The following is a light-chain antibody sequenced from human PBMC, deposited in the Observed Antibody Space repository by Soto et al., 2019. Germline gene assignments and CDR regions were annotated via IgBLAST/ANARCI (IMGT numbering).Light chain of an antibody. CDR3: QQRT. J-gene: IGKJ1*01. Sequence: EIVLTQSPATLSLSPGERATLSCRASPSVSSYLAWYQQKPGQAPRLLIYDASNRATGIPARFSGSGSGTDFTLTISSLEPEDFAVYYCQQRTFGQGTKVGIK. V-gene: IGKV3-11*01. CDR1: PSVSSY. CDR2: DAS.